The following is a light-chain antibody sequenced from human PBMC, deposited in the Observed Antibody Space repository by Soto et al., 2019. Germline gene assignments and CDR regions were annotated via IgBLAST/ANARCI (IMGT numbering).Light chain of an antibody. V-gene: IGKV3-15*01. CDR1: HSVSSS. J-gene: IGKJ1*01. CDR3: QQYNIWPQT. CDR2: GAS. Sequence: EIMMTQSPATLSVSPGERATLSCRATHSVSSSLAWYQHKPGQAPRLLIYGASTRATGIPARFSGSGSGTEFTLTITSLQSEDFAVYFCQQYNIWPQTFGQGTKVDI.